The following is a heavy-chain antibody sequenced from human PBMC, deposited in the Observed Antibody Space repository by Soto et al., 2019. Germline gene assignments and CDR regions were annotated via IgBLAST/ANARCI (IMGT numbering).Heavy chain of an antibody. Sequence: PSETLSLTCTVSGGSISSYYLSWIRQPPGKGLEWIGYIYYSGSTNYNPSLKSRVTISVDTSKNQFSLKLSSVTAADTAVYYCARHEAGYCSGGSCRPFDYWGQGTLVTVSS. D-gene: IGHD2-15*01. CDR2: IYYSGST. CDR1: GGSISSYY. J-gene: IGHJ4*02. CDR3: ARHEAGYCSGGSCRPFDY. V-gene: IGHV4-59*08.